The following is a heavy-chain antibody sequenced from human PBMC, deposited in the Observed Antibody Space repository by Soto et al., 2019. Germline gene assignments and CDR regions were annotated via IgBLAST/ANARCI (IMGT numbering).Heavy chain of an antibody. CDR2: ISSSSSYI. V-gene: IGHV3-21*01. J-gene: IGHJ5*02. D-gene: IGHD3-16*02. CDR1: GFTFSSYS. CDR3: AKDQPYYVYVWGSYRLRSWFDP. Sequence: GGSLRLSCAASGFTFSSYSMNWVRQAPGKGLEWVSSISSSSSYIYYADSVKGRFTISRDNAKNSLYLQMNSLRAEDTAVYYFAKDQPYYVYVWGSYRLRSWFDPWGQGTLVTVSS.